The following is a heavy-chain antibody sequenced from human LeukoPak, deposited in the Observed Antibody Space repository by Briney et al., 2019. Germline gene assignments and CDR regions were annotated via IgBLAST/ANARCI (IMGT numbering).Heavy chain of an antibody. J-gene: IGHJ4*02. CDR3: ARNGPVVVIDTQTFDY. CDR2: INPSGGST. V-gene: IGHV1-46*01. D-gene: IGHD3-22*01. Sequence: GASVKVSCKASGYTFTSYYMHWVRQAPGQGLEWMGIINPSGGSTSYAQKFQGRVTMTRDMSTSTVYMELSSLRSEDTAVYYCARNGPVVVIDTQTFDYWGQGTLVTVSS. CDR1: GYTFTSYY.